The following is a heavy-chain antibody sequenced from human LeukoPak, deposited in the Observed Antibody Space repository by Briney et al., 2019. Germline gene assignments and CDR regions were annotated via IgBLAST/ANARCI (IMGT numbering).Heavy chain of an antibody. D-gene: IGHD3-3*01. CDR1: GGSISSSSYY. CDR3: ARDRVARYDFWSGYYGNYYYYMDV. V-gene: IGHV3-7*01. CDR2: IKQDGSEK. Sequence: ETLSLTCTVSGGSISSSSYYWGWIRQPPGKGLEWVADIKQDGSEKYYVDSVKGRFNISRDNAKNSLYLQMNSLRAEDTAVYYCARDRVARYDFWSGYYGNYYYYMDVWGKGTTVTVSS. J-gene: IGHJ6*03.